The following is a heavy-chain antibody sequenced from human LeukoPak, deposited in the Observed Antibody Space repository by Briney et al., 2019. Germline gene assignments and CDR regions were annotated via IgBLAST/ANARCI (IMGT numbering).Heavy chain of an antibody. CDR1: GFTFSSYG. Sequence: GGSLRLSCAASGFTFSSYGMHWVRQAPGKGLEWVAFIRFDGSNKYYTDSVKGRFSISRDNSKNTLYMQMNSLRTEDTAVYYCAKELNYYDSSGYHIRWGQGTLVTVSS. D-gene: IGHD3-22*01. CDR3: AKELNYYDSSGYHIR. CDR2: IRFDGSNK. V-gene: IGHV3-30*02. J-gene: IGHJ4*02.